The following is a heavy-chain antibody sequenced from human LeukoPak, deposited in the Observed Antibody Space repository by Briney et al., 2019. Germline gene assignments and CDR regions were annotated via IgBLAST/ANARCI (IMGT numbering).Heavy chain of an antibody. Sequence: GRSLRLSCAASGFTFDDYAMHWVRQAPGKGLEWVSGISWNSGSIGYADSVKGRFTISRDNGKNSLYLQMNSLRGEDMALYYCAKDSGGGDYYYYYMDVWGKGTTVTVSS. D-gene: IGHD3-10*01. CDR2: ISWNSGSI. J-gene: IGHJ6*03. CDR3: AKDSGGGDYYYYYMDV. V-gene: IGHV3-9*03. CDR1: GFTFDDYA.